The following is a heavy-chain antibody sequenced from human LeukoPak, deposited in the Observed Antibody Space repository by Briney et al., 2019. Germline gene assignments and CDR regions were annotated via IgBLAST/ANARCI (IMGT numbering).Heavy chain of an antibody. V-gene: IGHV4-39*01. CDR3: ATHLSRYDFWSGIMYYFDY. CDR2: IYYSGST. CDR1: GGSISSSSYY. Sequence: SETLSLTCTVSGGSISSSSYYWGWIRQPPGKGLEWIGSIYYSGSTYYNPSLKSRVTISVDTSKNQFSLKLSSVTAADTAVYYCATHLSRYDFWSGIMYYFDYWGQGTLVTVSS. D-gene: IGHD3-3*01. J-gene: IGHJ4*02.